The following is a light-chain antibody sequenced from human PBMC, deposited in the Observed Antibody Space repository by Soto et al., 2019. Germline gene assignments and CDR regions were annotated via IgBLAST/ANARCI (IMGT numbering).Light chain of an antibody. CDR1: QTISTW. V-gene: IGKV1-5*01. J-gene: IGKJ2*01. CDR3: QHYHSYSNT. Sequence: DIPMTQSPSTLSASVGDRVTITCRASQTISTWLAWYQHKPGRHPKILIFDVSTLGSGVPSRFRGSGSGTEFTLTITNVQPDDFATYYCQHYHSYSNTFGQGTKLDIK. CDR2: DVS.